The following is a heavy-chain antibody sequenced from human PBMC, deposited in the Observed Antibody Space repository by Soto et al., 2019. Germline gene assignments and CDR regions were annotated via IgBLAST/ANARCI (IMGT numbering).Heavy chain of an antibody. CDR2: IVVGSGNT. Sequence: GXSVKVSCKASGFTFTSSALQLVRQARGQRLEWIGWIVVGSGNTNYAQKFQERVTITRDMSTSTAYMELSSLRSEDTAVYYCAADLGVTMIVVVPAGMDFWGQGTTVTVSS. J-gene: IGHJ6*02. V-gene: IGHV1-58*01. D-gene: IGHD3-22*01. CDR1: GFTFTSSA. CDR3: AADLGVTMIVVVPAGMDF.